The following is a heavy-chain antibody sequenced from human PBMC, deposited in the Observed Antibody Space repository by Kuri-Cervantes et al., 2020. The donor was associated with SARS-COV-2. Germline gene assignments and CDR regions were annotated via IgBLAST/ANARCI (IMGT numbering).Heavy chain of an antibody. CDR1: GYSFTSYW. V-gene: IGHV5-10-1*01. D-gene: IGHD6-19*01. CDR3: ARQGAYSSGYTDY. J-gene: IGHJ4*02. Sequence: GESLKISCKGSGYSFTSYWISWVRQMPGKGLEWMGRIDPSDSCTNYSPSFQGHVTISADKSISTAYLQWSSLKASDTAMYYCARQGAYSSGYTDYWGQGTLVTVSS. CDR2: IDPSDSCT.